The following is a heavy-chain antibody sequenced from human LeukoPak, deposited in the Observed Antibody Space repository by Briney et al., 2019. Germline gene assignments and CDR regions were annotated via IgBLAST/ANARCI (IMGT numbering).Heavy chain of an antibody. CDR1: GGSISSSTHY. CDR3: ARSWWEWLPRHFDY. J-gene: IGHJ4*02. Sequence: PSETLSLTCTVSGGSISSSTHYWGWIRQPPGKGLEWIGSIYYSGSTYHNPSLTSRVTISIDTSANQSSLKLSSVTAADTAVYYCARSWWEWLPRHFDYWGQGTLVTVSS. D-gene: IGHD6-19*01. V-gene: IGHV4-39*07. CDR2: IYYSGST.